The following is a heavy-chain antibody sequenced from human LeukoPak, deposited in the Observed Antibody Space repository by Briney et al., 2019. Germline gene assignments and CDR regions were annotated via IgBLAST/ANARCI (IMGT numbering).Heavy chain of an antibody. V-gene: IGHV1-8*01. J-gene: IGHJ4*02. Sequence: ASVKVSCKASGYTFTSYDINWVRQATGQGLEWMGWTNPNSGNTGYAQKFQGRVTMTRNTSISTAYMELSSLRSEDTAVYYCARVGYSSGWYVDYWGQGTLVTVSS. CDR3: ARVGYSSGWYVDY. CDR1: GYTFTSYD. CDR2: TNPNSGNT. D-gene: IGHD6-19*01.